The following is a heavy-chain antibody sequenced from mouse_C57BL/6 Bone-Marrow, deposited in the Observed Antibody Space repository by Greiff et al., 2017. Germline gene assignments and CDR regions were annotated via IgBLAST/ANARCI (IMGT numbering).Heavy chain of an antibody. CDR1: GYTFTSYW. CDR2: IDPNSGGT. D-gene: IGHD1-1*01. J-gene: IGHJ4*01. CDR3: ARDMAYGSSYVYAMDY. Sequence: QVQLQQPGAELVKPGASVKLSCKASGYTFTSYWMHWVKQRPGRGLEWIGRIDPNSGGTKYNEKFKSKATLTVDKPSSTAYMQLSSLTSEDSAVYDCARDMAYGSSYVYAMDYWGQGTSVTVSS. V-gene: IGHV1-72*01.